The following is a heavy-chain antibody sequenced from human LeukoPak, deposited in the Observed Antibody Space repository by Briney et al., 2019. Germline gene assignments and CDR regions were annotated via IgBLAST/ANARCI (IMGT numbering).Heavy chain of an antibody. CDR1: GFTFSSYA. J-gene: IGHJ4*02. D-gene: IGHD3-9*01. CDR2: ISGSGGST. Sequence: GGSLRLSCAASGFTFSSYAMSWVRQAPGKGLEWVSAISGSGGSTYYADSVKGRFTISRDNSKNTLYLQMNSLRAEDTAVYYCAKSPTSDILTGYYGACDYWGQGTLVTVSS. CDR3: AKSPTSDILTGYYGACDY. V-gene: IGHV3-23*01.